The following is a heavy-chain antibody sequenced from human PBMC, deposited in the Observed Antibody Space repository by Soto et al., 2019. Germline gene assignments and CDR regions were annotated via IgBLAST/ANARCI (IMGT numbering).Heavy chain of an antibody. CDR2: ISAYNGNT. CDR3: ARDLPTMVRALTYYYYGMDV. CDR1: GYTFTIYG. V-gene: IGHV1-18*01. J-gene: IGHJ6*02. Sequence: ASVKVSCKASGYTFTIYGISWVLQSPLQWLDWMGWISAYNGNTNYAQKLQGRVTMTTDTSTSTAYMELRSLRSDDTAVYYCARDLPTMVRALTYYYYGMDVWGQGTTVTVSS. D-gene: IGHD3-10*01.